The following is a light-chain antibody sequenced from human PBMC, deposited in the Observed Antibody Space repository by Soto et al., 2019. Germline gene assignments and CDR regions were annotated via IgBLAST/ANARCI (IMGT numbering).Light chain of an antibody. V-gene: IGKV3-20*01. CDR1: EGIINDY. CDR3: QQYGRSPL. Sequence: EFVLTQSPGTLSLSPGETATLSCRASEGIINDYSAWYQQRPGQPPRLLIYATSKRAPGIPDRFSGSGSGTDFTLTISRLEPEDFAVYYCQQYGRSPLFGQGTRLEIK. J-gene: IGKJ5*01. CDR2: ATS.